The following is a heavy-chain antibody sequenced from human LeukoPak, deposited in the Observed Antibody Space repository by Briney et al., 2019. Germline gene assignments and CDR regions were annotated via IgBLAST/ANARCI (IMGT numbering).Heavy chain of an antibody. V-gene: IGHV4-4*07. D-gene: IGHD3-9*01. J-gene: IGHJ6*03. CDR2: IYTSGST. CDR1: GGSINTYY. Sequence: PSETLSLTCTVSGGSINTYYWSWIRQPAGKGLEWIGRIYTSGSTNYNPSLKSRVTMSVGTSKNQFSLKLSSVTAADTAVYYCARDFEPTGYYYMDVWGKGTTVTISS. CDR3: ARDFEPTGYYYMDV.